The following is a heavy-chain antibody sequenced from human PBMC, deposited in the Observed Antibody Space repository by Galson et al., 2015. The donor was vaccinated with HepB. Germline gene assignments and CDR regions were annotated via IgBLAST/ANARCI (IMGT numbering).Heavy chain of an antibody. D-gene: IGHD1-14*01. CDR2: IHSDGSKI. CDR3: ARGGFGSGTDF. V-gene: IGHV3-74*01. J-gene: IGHJ4*02. CDR1: GFTFSTYW. Sequence: SLRLSCAASGFTFSTYWMYWVRQTPGRGLVWLSCIHSDGSKIGYADSVKGRFTISRENAKNTLYLQMNSLRVEDTAVYYCARGGFGSGTDFWGQGTLVTVSS.